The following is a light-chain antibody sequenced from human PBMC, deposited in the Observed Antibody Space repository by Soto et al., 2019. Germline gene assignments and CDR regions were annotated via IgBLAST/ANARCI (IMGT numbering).Light chain of an antibody. CDR3: QQYGTSPRT. CDR2: GAS. CDR1: QSVSSSY. V-gene: IGKV3-20*01. Sequence: EIVLTQSPGTLSLSPGERATLSCRASQSVSSSYLAWYQQKPGQAPRVLIYGASSRATGIPDRFSGSGSGTDFTLTISSLEPEDFAVYYCQQYGTSPRTFGQGTKVEI. J-gene: IGKJ1*01.